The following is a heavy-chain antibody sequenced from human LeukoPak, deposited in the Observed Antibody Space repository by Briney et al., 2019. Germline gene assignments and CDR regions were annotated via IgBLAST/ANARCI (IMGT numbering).Heavy chain of an antibody. CDR2: IYPGDSQT. CDR3: ASPIEDAFDI. D-gene: IGHD2/OR15-2a*01. V-gene: IGHV5-51*01. Sequence: GESLKISCKGSGYIFSNYWIGWVRQMPGQGLEWMGIIYPGDSQTLYGPSFQGQVIISADKYVSTIYLQWSSLRTSDTAMYYCASPIEDAFDIWGQGTMVTVSS. CDR1: GYIFSNYW. J-gene: IGHJ3*02.